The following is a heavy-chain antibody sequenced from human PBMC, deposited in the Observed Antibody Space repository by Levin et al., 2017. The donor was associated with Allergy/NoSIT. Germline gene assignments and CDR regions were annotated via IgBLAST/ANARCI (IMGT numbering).Heavy chain of an antibody. V-gene: IGHV4-39*01. CDR3: ARSGIDYYGMDV. CDR1: GGSISSSSYY. J-gene: IGHJ6*02. CDR2: IYYSGST. D-gene: IGHD2-21*01. Sequence: MSSETLSLTCTVSGGSISSSSYYWGWIRQPPGKGLEWIGSIYYSGSTYYNPSLKSRVTISVDTSKNQFSLKLSSVTAADTAVYYCARSGIDYYGMDVWGQGTTVTVSS.